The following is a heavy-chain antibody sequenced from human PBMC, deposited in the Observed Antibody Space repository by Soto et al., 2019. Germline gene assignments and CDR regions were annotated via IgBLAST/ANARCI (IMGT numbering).Heavy chain of an antibody. Sequence: PSETLSLTXTVSGGSISSYYWSWIRQPPGKGLEWIGYIYYSGSTNYNPSLKSRVTISVDTSKNQFSLKLSSVTAADTAVYYCARGDFWSGTYFDYWGQGTLVTVSS. CDR3: ARGDFWSGTYFDY. D-gene: IGHD3-3*01. V-gene: IGHV4-59*01. CDR2: IYYSGST. CDR1: GGSISSYY. J-gene: IGHJ4*02.